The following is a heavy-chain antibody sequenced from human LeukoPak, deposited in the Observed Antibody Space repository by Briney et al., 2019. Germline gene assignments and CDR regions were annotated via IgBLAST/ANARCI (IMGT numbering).Heavy chain of an antibody. CDR3: ARSYYEYYYDSSGYYRHYFDY. J-gene: IGHJ4*02. Sequence: LSGGSLRLSCAASGFTFSSYAMHWVRHAPGKGLEWVAVISYDGSNKYYADSVKGRFTISRDNSKNTLYLQMNSLRAEDTAVYYCARSYYEYYYDSSGYYRHYFDYWGQGTLVTVSS. CDR2: ISYDGSNK. V-gene: IGHV3-30*04. CDR1: GFTFSSYA. D-gene: IGHD3-22*01.